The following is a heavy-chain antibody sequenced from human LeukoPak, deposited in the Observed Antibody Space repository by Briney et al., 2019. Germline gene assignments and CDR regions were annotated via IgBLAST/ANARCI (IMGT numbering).Heavy chain of an antibody. Sequence: SVKVSCKASGGTFTSYAISWVRQAPGQGLEWMGRIIPIFGTANYAQKFQGRVTITTDESTSTAYMELSSLRSEDTAVYYCARGDSSGYSYWGQGTLVTVSS. CDR1: GGTFTSYA. D-gene: IGHD3-22*01. V-gene: IGHV1-69*05. CDR2: IIPIFGTA. CDR3: ARGDSSGYSY. J-gene: IGHJ4*02.